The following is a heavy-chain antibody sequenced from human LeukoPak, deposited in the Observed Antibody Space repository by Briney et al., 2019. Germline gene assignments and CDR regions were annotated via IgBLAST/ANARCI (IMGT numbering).Heavy chain of an antibody. V-gene: IGHV3-7*01. CDR2: IKQDGSEK. J-gene: IGHJ4*02. D-gene: IGHD4-17*01. Sequence: GGSLRLSCAASGFTFSSYWMSWVRQAPGKGLEWVANIKQDGSEKYYVDSVKGRFTISRDNSKNTLYLQMNSLRAEDTAVYYCAKGTYGDSLDYWGQGTLVTVSS. CDR3: AKGTYGDSLDY. CDR1: GFTFSSYW.